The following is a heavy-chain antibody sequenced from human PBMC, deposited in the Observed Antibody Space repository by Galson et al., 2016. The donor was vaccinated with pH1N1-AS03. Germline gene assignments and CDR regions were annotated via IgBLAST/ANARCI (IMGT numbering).Heavy chain of an antibody. Sequence: SVKVSCKASGYIFTKYGISWVRQAPGEGLEWMGWISTYNGDTNYIQKFQGRVTMTTDTSTSTAYMELRSLRSDDTAIYYCARMFYDSWRGYYYYGMDVWGQGTTVTVSS. CDR2: ISTYNGDT. V-gene: IGHV1-18*01. CDR1: GYIFTKYG. CDR3: ARMFYDSWRGYYYYGMDV. D-gene: IGHD3-3*01. J-gene: IGHJ6*02.